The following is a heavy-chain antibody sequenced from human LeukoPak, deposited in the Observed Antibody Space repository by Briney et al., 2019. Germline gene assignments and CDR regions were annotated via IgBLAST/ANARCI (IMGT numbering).Heavy chain of an antibody. Sequence: GGSLRLSCAASGFTFSSYAMSWVRQAPGKGLEWVSAISGSGGSTYYADSVKGRFTISRDNSKNTLYLQMNSLRAEDTAVYYCAKEKGGGVTGTDAFDIWGQGTMVTVSS. CDR2: ISGSGGST. J-gene: IGHJ3*02. CDR3: AKEKGGGVTGTDAFDI. V-gene: IGHV3-23*01. D-gene: IGHD1-14*01. CDR1: GFTFSSYA.